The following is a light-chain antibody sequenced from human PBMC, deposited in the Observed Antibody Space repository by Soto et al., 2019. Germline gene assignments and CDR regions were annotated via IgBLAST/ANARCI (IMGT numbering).Light chain of an antibody. V-gene: IGLV2-14*01. Sequence: QSALTQPSSLSGSPGQSITISCTGTISDIGAYNFVSWYQQHPGKAPKLMIYEVFNRPSGVSDRFSGSKSGNTASLTISGLQTEDEADYYCSAFTSSSALYVFGTGTKVTVL. CDR3: SAFTSSSALYV. CDR2: EVF. CDR1: ISDIGAYNF. J-gene: IGLJ1*01.